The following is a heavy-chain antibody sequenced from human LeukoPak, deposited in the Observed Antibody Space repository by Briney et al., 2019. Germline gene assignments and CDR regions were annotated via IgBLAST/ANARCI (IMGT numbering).Heavy chain of an antibody. J-gene: IGHJ4*02. D-gene: IGHD6-19*01. V-gene: IGHV4-59*01. CDR2: IYYSGST. CDR3: ARQGIGVSGWVFDY. Sequence: SETLSLTCTVSGGSISSYYWSWIRQPPGKGLEWIGYIYYSGSTNYNPSLKSRVTISVDTSKNQFSLKLSSVTAADTAVYYCARQGIGVSGWVFDYWGQGTLVTVSS. CDR1: GGSISSYY.